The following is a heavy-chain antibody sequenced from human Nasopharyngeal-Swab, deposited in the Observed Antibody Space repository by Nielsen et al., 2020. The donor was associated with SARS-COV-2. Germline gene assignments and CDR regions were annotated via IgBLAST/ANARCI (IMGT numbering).Heavy chain of an antibody. Sequence: ASVKVSCKASGYTFTSYAMHWVRQAPGQRLEWMGWINAGNGNTKYSQKFQGRVTITRDTSASTAYMELSSLRSEDTAVYYCARGLGIFGFPGGGMDVWGQGTTVTVSS. V-gene: IGHV1-3*01. CDR2: INAGNGNT. J-gene: IGHJ6*02. CDR1: GYTFTSYA. CDR3: ARGLGIFGFPGGGMDV. D-gene: IGHD3-3*01.